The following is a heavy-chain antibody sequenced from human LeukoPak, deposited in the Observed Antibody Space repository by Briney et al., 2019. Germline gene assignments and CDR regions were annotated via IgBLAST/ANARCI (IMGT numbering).Heavy chain of an antibody. CDR3: ARDSPPAAAGTHRYYGMDV. D-gene: IGHD6-13*01. CDR2: INTDGSTT. Sequence: GGSLRLSCAASGFTFSSYWMHWVRQAPGKGLVWVSRINTDGSTTSYADSVKGRFTISRDNAKNTLYLQMNSLRAEDTAVYYCARDSPPAAAGTHRYYGMDVWGQGTTVTVSS. CDR1: GFTFSSYW. J-gene: IGHJ6*02. V-gene: IGHV3-74*01.